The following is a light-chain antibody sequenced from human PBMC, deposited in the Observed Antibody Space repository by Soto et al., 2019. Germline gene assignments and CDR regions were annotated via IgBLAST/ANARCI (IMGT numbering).Light chain of an antibody. J-gene: IGKJ3*01. CDR1: RSINSY. CDR3: QQLNSSPFS. V-gene: IGKV3-11*01. Sequence: EIVLTQSPAHLSLSPGDRATLSCRASRSINSYLAGYQQKPGQAPSLLIYDASNRATGITPRFSGSGSGTDFTLTISSLEPEDFAVYYCQQLNSSPFSFGPGTKVDI. CDR2: DAS.